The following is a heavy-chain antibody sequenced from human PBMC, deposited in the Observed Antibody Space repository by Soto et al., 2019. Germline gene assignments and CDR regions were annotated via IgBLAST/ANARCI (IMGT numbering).Heavy chain of an antibody. CDR3: ARECPNDYGGNKDYYGMDV. J-gene: IGHJ6*02. Sequence: GGSLRLSCAASGFTFSSYDMHWVRQATGKGLEWVSAIGTAGDTYYPGSVKGRFTISRENAKNSLYLQMNSLRAEDTAVYYCARECPNDYGGNKDYYGMDVWGQGTTVTVSS. V-gene: IGHV3-13*01. CDR1: GFTFSSYD. D-gene: IGHD4-17*01. CDR2: IGTAGDT.